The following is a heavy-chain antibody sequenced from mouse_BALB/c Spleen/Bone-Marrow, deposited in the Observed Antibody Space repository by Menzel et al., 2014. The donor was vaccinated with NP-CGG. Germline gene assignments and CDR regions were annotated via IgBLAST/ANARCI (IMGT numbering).Heavy chain of an antibody. CDR2: ISSGGLYT. CDR3: ARGGNYLDY. Sequence: EVQLVESGGGLVKPGGSLKLSCAASGFTFSSYAMSWVRQSPEKRLEWVAEISSGGLYTYYPDTVTGRFTISRDNAKNTLHLEMSSLRSEDTAMYYCARGGNYLDYWGQGATLTVSS. CDR1: GFTFSSYA. J-gene: IGHJ2*01. V-gene: IGHV5-9-4*01.